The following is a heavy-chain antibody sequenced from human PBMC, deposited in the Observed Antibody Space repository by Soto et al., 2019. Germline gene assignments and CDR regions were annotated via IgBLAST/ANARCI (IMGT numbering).Heavy chain of an antibody. CDR3: VREAGDYDWYFDL. V-gene: IGHV1-18*01. D-gene: IGHD4-17*01. CDR1: GYTFSSRG. CDR2: ISPHNAKT. J-gene: IGHJ2*01. Sequence: ASVKVSCKASGYTFSSRGIYWVRQAPGQGLEWMGWISPHNAKTHYAQSLQGRVTLTTDTSTSTAYMDLRSLRSVDTAVYYCVREAGDYDWYFDLWGRGTPVTVSS.